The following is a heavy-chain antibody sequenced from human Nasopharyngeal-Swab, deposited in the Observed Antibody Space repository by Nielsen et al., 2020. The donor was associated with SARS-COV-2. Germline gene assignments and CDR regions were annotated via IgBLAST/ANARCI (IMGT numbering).Heavy chain of an antibody. CDR3: ARVATGMGFYYYYGMDV. D-gene: IGHD5-18*01. J-gene: IGHJ6*02. Sequence: SQTLSLTCAVYGGSFSGYYWNLIRQPPGKGLEWIGEINHSGSTKYNPSLKSRVTISVDTSKNQFSLKLSPVTAADTAVYYCARVATGMGFYYYYGMDVWGPGTTVTVSS. V-gene: IGHV4-34*01. CDR2: INHSGST. CDR1: GGSFSGYY.